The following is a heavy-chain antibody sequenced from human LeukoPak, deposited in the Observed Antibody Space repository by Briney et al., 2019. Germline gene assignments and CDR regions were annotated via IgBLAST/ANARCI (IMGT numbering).Heavy chain of an antibody. Sequence: GGSLRLSCAASGFTFSSYWMHWVRQAPGKGLVWVSRITSDGSSTTYADSVKGRFTISRDNAKNTLHLQMNSLGAEDTAVYYCARRYCSGGGCYVDYWGQGTLVTVSS. V-gene: IGHV3-74*01. CDR3: ARRYCSGGGCYVDY. CDR1: GFTFSSYW. D-gene: IGHD2-15*01. CDR2: ITSDGSST. J-gene: IGHJ4*02.